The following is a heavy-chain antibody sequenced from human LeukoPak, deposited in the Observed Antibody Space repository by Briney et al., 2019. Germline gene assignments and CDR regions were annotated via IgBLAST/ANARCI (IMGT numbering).Heavy chain of an antibody. CDR1: GDSVSSNSAA. V-gene: IGHV6-1*01. CDR3: ARENDYVWGSYRQTHYFDY. Sequence: SQTLSLTCAISGDSVSSNSAAWNWIRQSPSRGLEWLGRTFYRSKWYNDYAVSVKSRITINPDTSKNQFSLQLNSVTPEDTAVYYCARENDYVWGSYRQTHYFDYWGQGTLVTVSS. CDR2: TFYRSKWYN. J-gene: IGHJ4*02. D-gene: IGHD3-16*02.